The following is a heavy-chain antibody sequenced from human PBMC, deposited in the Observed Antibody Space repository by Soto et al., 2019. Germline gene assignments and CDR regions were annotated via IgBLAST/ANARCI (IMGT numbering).Heavy chain of an antibody. D-gene: IGHD3-3*01. V-gene: IGHV3-30-3*01. CDR2: ISYDGSNK. CDR1: GFTFSSYA. Sequence: QVQLVESGGGVVQPGRSLRLSCAASGFTFSSYAMHWVRQAPGKGLEWVAVISYDGSNKYYADSVKGRFTISRDNSKNTLYLQMNSLRAEDTAVYYCAKAPVLRVFWSGYLNYWGQGTLVTVSS. J-gene: IGHJ4*02. CDR3: AKAPVLRVFWSGYLNY.